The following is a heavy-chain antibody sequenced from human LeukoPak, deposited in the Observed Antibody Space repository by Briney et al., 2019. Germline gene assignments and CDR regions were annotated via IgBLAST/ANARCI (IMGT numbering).Heavy chain of an antibody. V-gene: IGHV3-23*01. D-gene: IGHD3-10*01. CDR3: ARDGEFTNHIDH. Sequence: PGGSLRLSCAASGFTFSSYAMSWVRQAPGKGLEWVSAISGSGGSTYYADSVKGRFTISRDNSKNSLYLQMSSLRVEDTALYYCARDGEFTNHIDHWGQGTLVIVSS. CDR2: ISGSGGST. J-gene: IGHJ4*02. CDR1: GFTFSSYA.